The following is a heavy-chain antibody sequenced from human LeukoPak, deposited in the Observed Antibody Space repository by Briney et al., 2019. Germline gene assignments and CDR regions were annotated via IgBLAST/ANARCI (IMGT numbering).Heavy chain of an antibody. V-gene: IGHV3-21*01. CDR3: ARSRPGVELYDY. D-gene: IGHD1-26*01. CDR1: GFTFSSYS. Sequence: PGGSLRLSCAASGFTFSSYSMNWVRQAPGKGLEWVSSISSSSSYIYYADSVKGRFTISRDNAKNSLYLQMNSLRAEDTAVYYCARSRPGVELYDYWGQGTLVTVSS. J-gene: IGHJ4*02. CDR2: ISSSSSYI.